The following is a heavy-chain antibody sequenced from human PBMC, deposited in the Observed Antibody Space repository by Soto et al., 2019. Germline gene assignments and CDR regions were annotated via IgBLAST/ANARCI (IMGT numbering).Heavy chain of an antibody. CDR1: GYSFPHYW. V-gene: IGHV5-51*01. J-gene: IGHJ5*02. D-gene: IGHD2-2*01. CDR3: ARHAVEINCISPNCKESNWFDP. Sequence: EVQLVQSGAEVKKPGESLKISCKGSGYSFPHYWIGWVRQMPGKGLEWMGIIYPGDSNTRYSPSFQGQVTISADKSINTAYLQWSSLKASDTAMYYCARHAVEINCISPNCKESNWFDPWGQGTLVTVSS. CDR2: IYPGDSNT.